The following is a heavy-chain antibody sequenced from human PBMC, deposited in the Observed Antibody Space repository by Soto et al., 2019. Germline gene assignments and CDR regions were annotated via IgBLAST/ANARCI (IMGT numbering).Heavy chain of an antibody. V-gene: IGHV3-64*02. CDR1: GFTFSSYA. CDR2: ISSNGGST. Sequence: GGSLRLSCAASGFTFSSYAMSWVRQAPGKGLEWVSAISSNGGSTYYADSVKGRFTISRDNSKNTLHLQMGSLRAEDMAVYYCARDVVSVGYCSGGSCYGDAFDIWGQGTMVTVSS. D-gene: IGHD2-15*01. CDR3: ARDVVSVGYCSGGSCYGDAFDI. J-gene: IGHJ3*02.